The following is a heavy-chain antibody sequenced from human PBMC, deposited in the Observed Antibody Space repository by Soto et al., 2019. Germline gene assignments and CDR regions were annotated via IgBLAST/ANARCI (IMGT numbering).Heavy chain of an antibody. CDR1: GYSISSGYY. CDR2: IYHSGST. J-gene: IGHJ6*02. Sequence: SETLSPTCAVPGYSISSGYYWGWIRQPPGKGLEWIGSIYHSGSTYYNPSLKSRVTISVDTSKNQFSLKLSSVTAADTAVYYCAREVVVPAAILSYYYYYGMDVWGQGTTVTVS. V-gene: IGHV4-38-2*02. D-gene: IGHD2-2*02. CDR3: AREVVVPAAILSYYYYYGMDV.